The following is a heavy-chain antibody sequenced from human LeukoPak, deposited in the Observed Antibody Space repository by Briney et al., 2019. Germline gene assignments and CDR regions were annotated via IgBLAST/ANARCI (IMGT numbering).Heavy chain of an antibody. V-gene: IGHV3-21*01. CDR1: GFTFSSYS. D-gene: IGHD3-9*01. J-gene: IGHJ3*02. Sequence: GGSLRLSCAASGFTFSSYSMNWVRQAPGKGVEWVSSTSSSGTYVYYADSVKGRFTISRDNAKNSLSLQMNSLRADDAAVYYCARASSKQLAGYLPDGFDIWGQGTMVTVCS. CDR3: ARASSKQLAGYLPDGFDI. CDR2: TSSSGTYV.